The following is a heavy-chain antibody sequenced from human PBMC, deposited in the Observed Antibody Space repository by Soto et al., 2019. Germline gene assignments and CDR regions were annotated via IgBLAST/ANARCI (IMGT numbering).Heavy chain of an antibody. J-gene: IGHJ4*02. D-gene: IGHD5-18*01. CDR2: IRTKTNSYAT. Sequence: EVQLVESGGGLVQPGGSLKLSCAASGFTFSGSAMHWVRQASGKGLEWVGRIRTKTNSYATAYGASVKDRFTISRDDSENTAYLQMNSLTTEDTAVYYCTRHVDTATGEDFDYWGQGTLVTVSS. CDR3: TRHVDTATGEDFDY. CDR1: GFTFSGSA. V-gene: IGHV3-73*02.